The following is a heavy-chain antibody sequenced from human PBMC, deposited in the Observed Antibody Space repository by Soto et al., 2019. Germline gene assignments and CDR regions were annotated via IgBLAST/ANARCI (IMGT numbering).Heavy chain of an antibody. CDR1: GFTFSSYA. CDR2: ISGSGGST. V-gene: IGHV3-23*01. J-gene: IGHJ4*02. CDR3: AAGVLLWFGEEGRSPFDY. D-gene: IGHD3-10*01. Sequence: GSLRLSCAASGFTFSSYAISWVRQAPGKGLEWVSAISGSGGSTYYVDSVKGRFTISRDNSKNTLYLQMNSLRSEDTAVYYCAAGVLLWFGEEGRSPFDYWGQGTLVTVSS.